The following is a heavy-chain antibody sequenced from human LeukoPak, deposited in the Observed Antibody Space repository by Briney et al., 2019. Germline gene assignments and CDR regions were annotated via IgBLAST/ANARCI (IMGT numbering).Heavy chain of an antibody. V-gene: IGHV1-2*02. D-gene: IGHD3-16*01. CDR3: ATLGDSYETLTYYYYMDV. CDR2: INPNIGAT. CDR1: GYTFTGYY. Sequence: ASVKVSCKPSGYTFTGYYLHWVRQAPGQALEWMGWINPNIGATMYAQKFQGRVAMTRDTSTSTAYMELISLRSDDTAMYYCATLGDSYETLTYYYYMDVWGTGTTVTVSS. J-gene: IGHJ6*03.